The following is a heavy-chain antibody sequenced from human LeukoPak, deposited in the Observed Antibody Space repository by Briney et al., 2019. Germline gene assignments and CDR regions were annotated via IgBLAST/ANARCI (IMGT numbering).Heavy chain of an antibody. CDR2: IYHSGST. D-gene: IGHD5-18*01. V-gene: IGHV4-38-2*01. Sequence: SETQSLTCAVSGYSISSGYYWGWIRQPPGRGLEWIGSIYHSGSTYYNPSLKSRVTISVDTSKNQFSLKLSSVTAADTAVYYCARGGHTAVDYWGQGTLVTVSS. J-gene: IGHJ4*02. CDR1: GYSISSGYY. CDR3: ARGGHTAVDY.